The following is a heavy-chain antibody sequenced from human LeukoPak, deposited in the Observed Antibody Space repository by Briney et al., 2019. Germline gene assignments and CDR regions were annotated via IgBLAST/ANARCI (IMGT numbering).Heavy chain of an antibody. D-gene: IGHD1-1*01. CDR1: GFTFSSYG. CDR2: ISYDGSNK. J-gene: IGHJ6*03. Sequence: HPGGSLRLSCAASGFTFSSYGMHWVRQAPGEGLEWVAVISYDGSNKYYADSVKGRFTISRDNSKNTLYLQMNSLRAEDTAVYYCAKRAGTTLYYYYYYMDVWGKGTTVTVSS. CDR3: AKRAGTTLYYYYYYMDV. V-gene: IGHV3-30*18.